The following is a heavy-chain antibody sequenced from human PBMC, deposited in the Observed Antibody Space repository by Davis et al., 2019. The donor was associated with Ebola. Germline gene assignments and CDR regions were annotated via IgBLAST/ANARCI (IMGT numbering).Heavy chain of an antibody. J-gene: IGHJ6*02. CDR3: ARDATIVVVPRYYYYGMDV. CDR2: IKQDGSGK. V-gene: IGHV3-7*01. CDR1: GFTFSSYW. Sequence: GGSLRLSCAASGFTFSSYWMSWVRQAPGKGLEWVANIKQDGSGKYYVDSVKGRFTISRDNAKNSLYLQMNSLRAEDTAVYYCARDATIVVVPRYYYYGMDVWGQGTTVTVSS. D-gene: IGHD2-2*01.